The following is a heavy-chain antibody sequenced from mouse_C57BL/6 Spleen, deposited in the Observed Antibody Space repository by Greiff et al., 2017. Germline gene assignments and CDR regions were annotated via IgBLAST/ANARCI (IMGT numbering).Heavy chain of an antibody. CDR1: GYAFSSSW. CDR2: IYPGDGDT. J-gene: IGHJ1*03. Sequence: VQLQQSGPELVKPGASVKISCKASGYAFSSSWMNWVKQRPGKGLEWIGRIYPGDGDTNYNGKFKGKATLTADKSSSTAYMQLSSLTSEDSAVXFCARSQSYWYFDVWGTGTTVTVSS. V-gene: IGHV1-82*01. CDR3: ARSQSYWYFDV.